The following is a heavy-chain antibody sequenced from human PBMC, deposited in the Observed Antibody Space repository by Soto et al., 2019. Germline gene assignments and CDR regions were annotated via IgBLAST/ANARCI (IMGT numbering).Heavy chain of an antibody. CDR2: IYYSGST. V-gene: IGHV4-31*03. Sequence: QVPLQESGPGLVKPSQTLSLTCTVSGGSISSGGYYWSWIRQHPGKGLEWIGYIYYSGSTYYNPSLKSRVTISVDTSKNQFSLKLSSVTAADTAVYYCATWGSSSPPIYYYFDYWGQGTLVTVSS. D-gene: IGHD6-13*01. CDR3: ATWGSSSPPIYYYFDY. J-gene: IGHJ4*02. CDR1: GGSISSGGYY.